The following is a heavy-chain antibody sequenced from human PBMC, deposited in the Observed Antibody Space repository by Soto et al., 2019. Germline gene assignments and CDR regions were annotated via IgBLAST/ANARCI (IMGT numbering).Heavy chain of an antibody. CDR3: ARGSCDSTSCYFAFDV. V-gene: IGHV1-69*13. J-gene: IGHJ3*01. Sequence: SVKVSCKASGGTFSSYAISWVRQAPGQGLEWMGGIIPIFGTANYAQKFQGRVTITADESTSTAYMELSSLRSEDTAVYYCARGSCDSTSCYFAFDVWGQGTMVTVSS. D-gene: IGHD2-2*01. CDR2: IIPIFGTA. CDR1: GGTFSSYA.